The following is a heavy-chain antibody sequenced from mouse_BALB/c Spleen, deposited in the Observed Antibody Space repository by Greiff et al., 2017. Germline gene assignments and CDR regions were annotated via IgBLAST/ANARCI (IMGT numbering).Heavy chain of an antibody. V-gene: IGHV1-55*01. CDR2: IYPGSGST. J-gene: IGHJ4*01. CDR3: ARDWDGVYAMDY. CDR1: GYNFTSYW. D-gene: IGHD4-1*01. Sequence: VQLQQPGAELVKPGTSVKLSCKASGYNFTSYWINWVKLRPGQGLEWIGDIYPGSGSTNYNEKFKSKATLTVDTSSSTAYMQLSSLASEDSALYYCARDWDGVYAMDYWGQGTSVTVSS.